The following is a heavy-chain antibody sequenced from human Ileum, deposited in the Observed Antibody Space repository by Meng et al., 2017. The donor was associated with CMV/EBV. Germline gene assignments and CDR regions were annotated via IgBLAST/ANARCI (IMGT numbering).Heavy chain of an antibody. V-gene: IGHV1-18*04. CDR2: ISTYNGNT. Sequence: ASVKVSCKTSGYSFTAYHIHWVRQAPGQGLEWMAWISTYNGNTHFAQKFQGRVTVTTDTSTTTAYLELRSLRSDDTAVYYCGRVGYCSSTSCYNTGNYFDYWGQGSLVTVSS. D-gene: IGHD2-2*01. J-gene: IGHJ4*02. CDR3: GRVGYCSSTSCYNTGNYFDY. CDR1: GYSFTAYH.